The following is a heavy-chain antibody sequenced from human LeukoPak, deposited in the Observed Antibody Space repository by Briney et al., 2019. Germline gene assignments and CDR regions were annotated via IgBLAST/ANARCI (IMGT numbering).Heavy chain of an antibody. CDR3: AKVAKYYYGSETYYFFEH. J-gene: IGHJ4*02. CDR1: GFTFSSYA. D-gene: IGHD3-10*01. Sequence: GGSLRLSCAASGFTFSSYAMSWVRQAPGKGLEWVANIKQDGTERYYVDSVKGRFTISRDNVKNSLYLQMNSLRVEDTAVYYRAKVAKYYYGSETYYFFEHWGQGTPVTASS. V-gene: IGHV3-7*01. CDR2: IKQDGTER.